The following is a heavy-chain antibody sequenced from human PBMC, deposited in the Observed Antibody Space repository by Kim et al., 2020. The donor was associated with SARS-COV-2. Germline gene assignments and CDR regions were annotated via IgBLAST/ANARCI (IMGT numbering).Heavy chain of an antibody. CDR1: GYTFSGYY. V-gene: IGHV1-2*02. D-gene: IGHD6-25*01. CDR2: INPNSGAT. CDR3: ARDSPAAHY. J-gene: IGHJ4*02. Sequence: ASVKVSCKASGYTFSGYYMYWVRQAPGQGLEWMGWINPNSGATTLTQKFQGRVTMTRDTSVSTMYMELNNLRSDDTAIYYCARDSPAAHYWGQGTLVTVSS.